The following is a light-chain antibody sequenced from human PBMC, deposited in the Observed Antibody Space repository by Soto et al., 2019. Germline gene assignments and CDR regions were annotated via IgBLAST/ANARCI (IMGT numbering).Light chain of an antibody. CDR2: NVS. J-gene: IGLJ2*01. Sequence: QSALTQPRSVSGSPGQSVTISCTGTSSDVGDYNYVSWYQQHPGKAPKLMIYNVSKRPSGVPDRFSGSKSGNTASLTISGLQAEEEADYYCCSYAGSVVFGGGTKLTVL. V-gene: IGLV2-11*01. CDR3: CSYAGSVV. CDR1: SSDVGDYNY.